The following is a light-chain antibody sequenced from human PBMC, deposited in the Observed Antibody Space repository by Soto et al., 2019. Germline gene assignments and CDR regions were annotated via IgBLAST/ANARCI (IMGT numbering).Light chain of an antibody. CDR1: SSDIGRYNY. V-gene: IGLV2-14*03. J-gene: IGLJ2*01. CDR3: GSYTSSDTMI. Sequence: QSALTQPASVSGSPGQSITISCTGTSSDIGRYNYVSWYQHSPGKAPKLIIYDVSDRPSGVSNRFSGSKSGTTASLTISGLQAEDEADYYCGSYTSSDTMIFGRGTKLTVL. CDR2: DVS.